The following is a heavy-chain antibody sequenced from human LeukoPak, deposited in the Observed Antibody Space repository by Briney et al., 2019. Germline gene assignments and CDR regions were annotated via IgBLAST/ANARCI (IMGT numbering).Heavy chain of an antibody. V-gene: IGHV4-39*01. D-gene: IGHD1-26*01. CDR1: GGSISSSSYY. CDR3: ARRNSGSFDY. CDR2: IYYSGST. J-gene: IGHJ4*02. Sequence: SSETLSLTCTVSGGSISSSSYYWGWIRQPPGKGLEWIGSIYYSGSTYYNPSLKSRVTISVDTSKNQFSLKLSSVTAADTAVYYCARRNSGSFDYWGQETLVTVSS.